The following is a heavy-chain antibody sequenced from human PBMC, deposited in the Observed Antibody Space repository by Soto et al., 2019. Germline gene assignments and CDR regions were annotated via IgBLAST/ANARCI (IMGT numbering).Heavy chain of an antibody. CDR1: GFTFSSYG. D-gene: IGHD4-4*01. V-gene: IGHV3-30*18. CDR2: ISDDGSNK. J-gene: IGHJ1*01. Sequence: QVQLVESGGGVVQPGRSLRLSCAASGFTFSSYGMHWVRQAPGKGLEWVAVISDDGSNKYYADSVKGRFTLSRDNSKNPLYLQMNSLRAEDTAVYYGAKEDRVDDYRNFYSEYFQHWGQGTLVTVSS. CDR3: AKEDRVDDYRNFYSEYFQH.